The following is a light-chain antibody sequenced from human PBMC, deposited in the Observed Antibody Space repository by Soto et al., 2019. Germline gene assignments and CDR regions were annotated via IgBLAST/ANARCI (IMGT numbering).Light chain of an antibody. CDR1: SSNIGTTT. CDR2: NTN. J-gene: IGLJ2*01. CDR3: AAWDGSLNVVL. Sequence: QSVLTQPPSASGTPGQSITISCSGSSSNIGTTTVNWYQQLPGSAPQLLLYNTNQRPSWVPGRFSGSKSGTSASLAISGLQSEDEADYYCAAWDGSLNVVLFGGGTKLTVL. V-gene: IGLV1-44*01.